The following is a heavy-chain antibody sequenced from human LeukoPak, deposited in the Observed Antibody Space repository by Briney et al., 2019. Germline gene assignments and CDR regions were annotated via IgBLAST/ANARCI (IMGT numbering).Heavy chain of an antibody. CDR2: IKQDGSEK. D-gene: IGHD3-3*01. V-gene: IGHV3-7*01. CDR1: GFTFSSYA. Sequence: GGSLRLSCAASGFTFSSYAMSWVRQAPGKGLEWVANIKQDGSEKYYVDSVKGRFTISRDNSKNTLYLQMNSLRAEDTAVYYCARAGRFLEWLLPLDYWGQGTLVTVSS. J-gene: IGHJ4*02. CDR3: ARAGRFLEWLLPLDY.